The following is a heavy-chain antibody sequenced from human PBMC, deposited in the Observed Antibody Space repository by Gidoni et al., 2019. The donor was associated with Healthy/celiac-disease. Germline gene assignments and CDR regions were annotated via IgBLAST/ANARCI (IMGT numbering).Heavy chain of an antibody. J-gene: IGHJ5*02. CDR1: GFTFSSYD. Sequence: EVQLVESGGGLVQPGGSLRLSCAASGFTFSSYDMHWVRQATGKGLEWVSAIGTAGDTYYPGSVKGRFTISRENAKNSLYLQMNSLRAGDTAVYYCARAGGSRLRGNWFDPWGQGTLVTVSS. CDR2: IGTAGDT. D-gene: IGHD4-17*01. V-gene: IGHV3-13*01. CDR3: ARAGGSRLRGNWFDP.